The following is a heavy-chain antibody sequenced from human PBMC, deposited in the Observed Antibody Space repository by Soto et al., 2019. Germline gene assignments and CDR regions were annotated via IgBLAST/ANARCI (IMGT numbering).Heavy chain of an antibody. D-gene: IGHD6-13*01. V-gene: IGHV3-23*01. CDR3: ARKGAAASYDHYYMDV. Sequence: PVGSLRLSCAASGFTSTNYDLTWVRQAPGKGLEWVSGISRSGDSTYYADSVKGRFTISRDSSKNTLYLQMNSLRAEDTAVYYCARKGAAASYDHYYMDVWGRGTAVTVSS. CDR1: GFTSTNYD. CDR2: ISRSGDST. J-gene: IGHJ6*03.